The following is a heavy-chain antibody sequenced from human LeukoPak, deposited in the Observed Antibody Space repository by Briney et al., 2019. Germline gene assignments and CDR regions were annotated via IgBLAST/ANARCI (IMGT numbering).Heavy chain of an antibody. V-gene: IGHV3-74*01. CDR2: INGDGRNI. D-gene: IGHD3-22*01. Sequence: GGSLRLSCVASGFTFSSYWMHWVRHDPRKGLVWVSRINGDGRNINYADSVRGRFTISRDNAKNTLYLQMNSLRPDDTALYYCARVRTDSSGYYYEGYDYWGQGTLVTVSS. CDR3: ARVRTDSSGYYYEGYDY. CDR1: GFTFSSYW. J-gene: IGHJ4*02.